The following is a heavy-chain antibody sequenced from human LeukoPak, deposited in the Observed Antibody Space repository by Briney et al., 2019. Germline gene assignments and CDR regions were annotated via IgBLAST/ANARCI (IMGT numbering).Heavy chain of an antibody. J-gene: IGHJ4*02. CDR1: GFTFSSYS. CDR3: ATQPDFWSGYSDDY. Sequence: GGSLRLSCAASGFTFSSYSMSWVRQAPGKGLEWVSAICGSGGSTYYAHSVKGRFTISRDNSTSTLYLQMNSLRAEDTAVYYCATQPDFWSGYSDDYWGQGTLVTVSS. V-gene: IGHV3-23*01. CDR2: ICGSGGST. D-gene: IGHD3-3*01.